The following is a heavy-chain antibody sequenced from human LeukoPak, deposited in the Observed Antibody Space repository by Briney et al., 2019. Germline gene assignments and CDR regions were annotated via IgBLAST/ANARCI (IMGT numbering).Heavy chain of an antibody. CDR3: ATGTRYCSSTSCLTYYYDSSGYYTDY. V-gene: IGHV1-24*01. CDR1: GYTLTELS. J-gene: IGHJ4*02. Sequence: ASVKVSCKVSGYTLTELSMHWVRQAPGKGLEWMGGFDPEDGETIYAQKFQGRVTMTEDTSTDTAYMELNSLRSEDTAVYYCATGTRYCSSTSCLTYYYDSSGYYTDYWGQGTLVTVSS. CDR2: FDPEDGET. D-gene: IGHD3-22*01.